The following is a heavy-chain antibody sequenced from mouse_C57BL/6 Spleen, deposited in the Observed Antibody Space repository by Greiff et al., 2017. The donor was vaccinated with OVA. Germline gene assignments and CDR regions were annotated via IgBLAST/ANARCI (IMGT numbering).Heavy chain of an antibody. D-gene: IGHD1-1*01. CDR2: IHPSDSDT. CDR3: AMVYYYGSSLAY. CDR1: GYTFTSYW. Sequence: VQLQQPGAELVKPGASVKVSCKASGYTFTSYWMHWVKQRPGQGLEWIGRIHPSDSDTNYNQKFKGKATLTVDKSSSTAYMQLSSLTSEDSAVYYCAMVYYYGSSLAYWGQGTLVTVSA. V-gene: IGHV1-74*01. J-gene: IGHJ3*01.